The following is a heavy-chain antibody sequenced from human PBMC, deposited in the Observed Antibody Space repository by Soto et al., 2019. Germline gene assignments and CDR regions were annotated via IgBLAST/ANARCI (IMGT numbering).Heavy chain of an antibody. CDR1: GGTFSSYT. V-gene: IGHV1-69*02. CDR3: ARASAMVRGGHYGMDV. CDR2: IIPILGIA. Sequence: QVQLVQSGAEVKKPGSSVKVSCKASGGTFSSYTISWVRQAPGQGLEWMGRIIPILGIANYAQKVQGRVTITADKSTSTAYMELSSLSSEDTAVYYCARASAMVRGGHYGMDVWGQGTTVTVSS. D-gene: IGHD3-10*01. J-gene: IGHJ6*02.